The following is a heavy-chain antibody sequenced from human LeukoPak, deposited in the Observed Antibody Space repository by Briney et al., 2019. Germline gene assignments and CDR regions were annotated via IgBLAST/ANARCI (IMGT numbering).Heavy chain of an antibody. CDR3: ERDLPRTSGP. Sequence: GGSLRLSCVASGFTFSTAWMHWARQTPGKGLVWVSHINGDGRRINYADDVRGRFTISRDNAKNTLYLQMNSLRVEDTAVYYCERDLPRTSGPWGQGTLVTVSS. J-gene: IGHJ5*02. CDR1: GFTFSTAW. V-gene: IGHV3-74*01. CDR2: INGDGRRI. D-gene: IGHD3-10*01.